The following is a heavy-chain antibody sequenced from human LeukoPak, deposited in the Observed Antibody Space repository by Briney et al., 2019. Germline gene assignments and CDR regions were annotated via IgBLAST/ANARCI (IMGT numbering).Heavy chain of an antibody. Sequence: GASVKVSCKASGYTFTSYAMNWVRQAPGQGLEWMGWINTNTGNPTYAQGFTGRFVFSLDTSVSTAYLQISSLKAEDTAVYYCARDGRFGVRFGLDYWGQGTLVTVSS. CDR1: GYTFTSYA. CDR2: INTNTGNP. D-gene: IGHD3-10*01. CDR3: ARDGRFGVRFGLDY. J-gene: IGHJ4*02. V-gene: IGHV7-4-1*02.